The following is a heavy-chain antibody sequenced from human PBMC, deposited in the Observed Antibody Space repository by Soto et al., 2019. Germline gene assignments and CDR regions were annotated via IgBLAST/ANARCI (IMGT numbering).Heavy chain of an antibody. CDR1: GGSISSGDYY. V-gene: IGHV4-30-4*01. Sequence: TLSLTCTVSGGSISSGDYYWSWIRQPSGKGLEWIGYIYYSGSTYYNPSLKSRVTISVDTSKNQFSLKLSSVTAADTALYYCARDRIVPVGRYYFDYWGQGTLVTVS. J-gene: IGHJ4*02. CDR2: IYYSGST. D-gene: IGHD2-8*02. CDR3: ARDRIVPVGRYYFDY.